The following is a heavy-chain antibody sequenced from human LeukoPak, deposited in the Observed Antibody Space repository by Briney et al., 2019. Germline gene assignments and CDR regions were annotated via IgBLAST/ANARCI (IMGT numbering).Heavy chain of an antibody. CDR3: AIDPNWGTHS. Sequence: AGGSLRLSCAASGFTFSTYTMYWIRHPPGKRLEWVSIIGSSGGGIHYAGSVKGWFTISRDNSKNALYLQMNSLRVEDTAVYYCAIDPNWGTHSWGQGVLVTVSS. D-gene: IGHD7-27*01. CDR2: IGSSGGGI. CDR1: GFTFSTYT. V-gene: IGHV3-23*01. J-gene: IGHJ4*02.